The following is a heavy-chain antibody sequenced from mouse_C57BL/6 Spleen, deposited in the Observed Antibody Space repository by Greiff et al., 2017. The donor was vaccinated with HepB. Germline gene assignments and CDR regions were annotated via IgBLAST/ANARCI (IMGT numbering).Heavy chain of an antibody. Sequence: VQLVESGAELVKPGASVKISCKASGYAFSSYWMNWVKQRPGKGLEWIGQIYPGDGDTNYNGKFKGKATLTADKSSSTAYMQLSSLTSEDSAVYFCARSGQLRLRAMDYWGQGTSVTVSS. J-gene: IGHJ4*01. D-gene: IGHD3-2*02. CDR3: ARSGQLRLRAMDY. CDR2: IYPGDGDT. V-gene: IGHV1-80*01. CDR1: GYAFSSYW.